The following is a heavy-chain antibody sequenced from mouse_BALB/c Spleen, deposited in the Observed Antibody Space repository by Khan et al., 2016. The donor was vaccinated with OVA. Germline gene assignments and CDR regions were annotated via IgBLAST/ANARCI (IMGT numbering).Heavy chain of an antibody. CDR2: ISYSGRT. D-gene: IGHD4-1*01. Sequence: EVQLQESGPGLVKPSQSLSLTCTVTGYSITSDYAWNWIRQFPGNKLEWMGYISYSGRTSYNPSLKSRISITRDTYKNQFFLQLNFVTTEDTATYYCAMGRTYWGQGTLVTVSA. V-gene: IGHV3-2*02. CDR1: GYSITSDYA. J-gene: IGHJ3*01. CDR3: AMGRTY.